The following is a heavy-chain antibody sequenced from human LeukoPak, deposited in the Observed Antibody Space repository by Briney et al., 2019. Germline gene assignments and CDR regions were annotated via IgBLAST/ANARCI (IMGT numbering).Heavy chain of an antibody. CDR1: GRSISSYY. Sequence: SETLSLTCTVSGRSISSYYWSWIRQPLGKGLEWIGSIYYSGSTFYNPSLKSRVTISVDTSKNQFSLKLSSVTAADTAVYYCARERPLSYYNVLVQYYFDYWGQGTLVTVSS. CDR3: ARERPLSYYNVLVQYYFDY. CDR2: IYYSGST. J-gene: IGHJ4*02. V-gene: IGHV4-39*07. D-gene: IGHD3-10*01.